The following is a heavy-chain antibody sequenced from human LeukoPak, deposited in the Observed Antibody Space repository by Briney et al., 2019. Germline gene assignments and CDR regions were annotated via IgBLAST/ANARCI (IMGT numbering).Heavy chain of an antibody. CDR2: INHSGST. D-gene: IGHD4-11*01. J-gene: IGHJ6*03. CDR1: GGSFSGYY. V-gene: IGHV4-34*01. Sequence: PSETLSLTCAVYGGSFSGYYWSWIRQPPGKGLEWIGEINHSGSTSYNPSLKSRVTISVDTSKNQFSLKLSSVTAADTAVYYCARGVDYQYYYYYYYMDVWGKGTTVTVSS. CDR3: ARGVDYQYYYYYYYMDV.